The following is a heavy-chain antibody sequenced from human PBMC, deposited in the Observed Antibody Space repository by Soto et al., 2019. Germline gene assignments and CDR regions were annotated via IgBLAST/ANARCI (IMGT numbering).Heavy chain of an antibody. CDR3: ARRALPDFYYMDV. CDR2: ISSNGVGT. CDR1: GFTLSGYA. Sequence: EVQLAESGGGLAQPGGSRRLSCAASGFTLSGYAMDWVRQAPGKGLEYVSGISSNGVGTYYANSVQGRFTISRDNSKNTVYLQMGSLRPEDMAVYYCARRALPDFYYMDVWGKGTTVTVSS. V-gene: IGHV3-64*01. J-gene: IGHJ6*03.